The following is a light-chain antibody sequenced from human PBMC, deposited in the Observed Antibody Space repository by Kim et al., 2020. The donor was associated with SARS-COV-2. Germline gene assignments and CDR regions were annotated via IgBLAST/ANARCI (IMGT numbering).Light chain of an antibody. CDR2: KDT. Sequence: PGKTARVTFSGDALPKQYAYWYQQRPGQAPIVIIYKDTERPSGIPERFSGSSSGTTVALTISGVQAEDEADYYCQSADKTGTYVVFGGGTQLTVL. J-gene: IGLJ2*01. V-gene: IGLV3-25*03. CDR1: ALPKQY. CDR3: QSADKTGTYVV.